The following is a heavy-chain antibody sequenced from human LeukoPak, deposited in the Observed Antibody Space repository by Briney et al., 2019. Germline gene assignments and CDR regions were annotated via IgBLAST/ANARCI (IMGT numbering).Heavy chain of an antibody. Sequence: ASVKVSCRASGYTFAGHYIHWVRQAPGQGLEWLGWINPNSGGTNYAQKLQGRVTMITDTSTSTVYMEVRSLRSDDTAVYYCARGKGNYGDPASFDYWGQGTLVTVSS. D-gene: IGHD4-17*01. J-gene: IGHJ4*02. CDR1: GYTFAGHY. CDR2: INPNSGGT. CDR3: ARGKGNYGDPASFDY. V-gene: IGHV1-2*02.